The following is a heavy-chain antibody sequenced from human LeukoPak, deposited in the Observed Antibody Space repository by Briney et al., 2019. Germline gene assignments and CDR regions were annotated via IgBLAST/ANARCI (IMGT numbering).Heavy chain of an antibody. CDR3: AREGSGEYNWNYTAV. J-gene: IGHJ4*02. Sequence: SETLSLTCTVSGGSISSGGYYWSWIRQPPGKGLEWIGYIYHSGSTYYNPSLKSRVTISVDRSKNQFSLKLSSVTAADTAVYYCAREGSGEYNWNYTAVWGQGTLVTVSS. D-gene: IGHD1-7*01. CDR1: GGSISSGGYY. CDR2: IYHSGST. V-gene: IGHV4-30-2*01.